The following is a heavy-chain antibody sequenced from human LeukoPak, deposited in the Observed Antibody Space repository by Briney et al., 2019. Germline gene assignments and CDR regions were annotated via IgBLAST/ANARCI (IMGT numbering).Heavy chain of an antibody. Sequence: SETLSLTCTVSGYSISSGYYWGWIRQPPGKGLEWIGSIYHTGNTYYNPSLKSRVTISVDTSKNQFSLKLSSVTAADTAFYFCARGSQDILDPNCFDPWGQGTLVTVSS. V-gene: IGHV4-38-2*02. D-gene: IGHD5-12*01. J-gene: IGHJ5*02. CDR2: IYHTGNT. CDR3: ARGSQDILDPNCFDP. CDR1: GYSISSGYY.